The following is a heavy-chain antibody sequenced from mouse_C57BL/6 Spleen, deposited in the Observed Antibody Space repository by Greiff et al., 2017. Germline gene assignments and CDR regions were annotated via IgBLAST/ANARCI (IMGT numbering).Heavy chain of an antibody. CDR1: GYAFSSSW. Sequence: QVQLQQSGPELVKPGASVKISCKASGYAFSSSWMNWVKQRPGKGLEWIGRLYPGDGDTNYNGKFKGKATLTADKSSSTAYMQLSSLTSEDSAVYFCAREEDSSGYLYFDYWGQGTTLTVSS. D-gene: IGHD3-2*02. V-gene: IGHV1-82*01. CDR2: LYPGDGDT. J-gene: IGHJ2*01. CDR3: AREEDSSGYLYFDY.